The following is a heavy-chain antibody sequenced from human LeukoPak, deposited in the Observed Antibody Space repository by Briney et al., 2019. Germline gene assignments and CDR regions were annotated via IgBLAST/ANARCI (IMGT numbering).Heavy chain of an antibody. D-gene: IGHD3-22*01. J-gene: IGHJ2*01. CDR3: ARLAYYYDRSGPADWYFDL. CDR2: FYYGERA. CDR1: AGSFSQRH. V-gene: IGHV4-59*08. Sequence: SETLSLTCTFSAGSFSQRHWSWIRQAPGKGLECIGNFYYGERANYNPSLKSRVTISVDSSTNKFSMKLTSVTAADTAVYYCARLAYYYDRSGPADWYFDLWGRGTRVTVSS.